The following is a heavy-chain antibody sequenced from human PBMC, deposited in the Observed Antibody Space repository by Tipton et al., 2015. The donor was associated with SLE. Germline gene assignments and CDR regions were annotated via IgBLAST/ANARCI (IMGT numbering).Heavy chain of an antibody. CDR2: IYYSGST. CDR1: GGSISSHY. CDR3: ARDSRYDFWSGSYFDY. V-gene: IGHV4-59*11. D-gene: IGHD3-3*01. Sequence: TLSLTCAVSGGSISSHYWSWIRQPPGKGLEWIGYIYYSGSTNYNPSLKSRVTISVDTSKNQFSLKLSSVTAADTAVYYCARDSRYDFWSGSYFDYWGQGTLVTVSS. J-gene: IGHJ4*02.